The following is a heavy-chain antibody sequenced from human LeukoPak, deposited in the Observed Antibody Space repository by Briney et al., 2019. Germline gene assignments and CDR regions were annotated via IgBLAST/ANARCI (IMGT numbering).Heavy chain of an antibody. J-gene: IGHJ3*02. D-gene: IGHD5-18*01. V-gene: IGHV2-5*02. CDR1: GGSIRSNYYW. CDR3: AHSEDTALVHDAFDI. CDR2: IYWDDDK. Sequence: TLSLTCTVSGGSIRSNYYWGWIRQPPGKALEWLALIYWDDDKRYSPSLKSRLSITKDTSKNQVVLTMTNMDPVDTATYYCAHSEDTALVHDAFDIWGQGTMVTVSS.